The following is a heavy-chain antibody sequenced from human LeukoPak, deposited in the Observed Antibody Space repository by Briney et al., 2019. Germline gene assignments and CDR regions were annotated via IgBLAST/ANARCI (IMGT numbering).Heavy chain of an antibody. CDR2: IKQDGSEK. Sequence: PGGSLRLSCAASGFTFSSYWMSWVRQAPGKGLEWVANIKQDGSEKYYVDSVKGRFTISRDNAKNSLYLQMNSLRAEDTAVYYCARDVVDWIQGTAMVYYYYYMDVWGKGTTVTVSS. V-gene: IGHV3-7*01. J-gene: IGHJ6*03. CDR3: ARDVVDWIQGTAMVYYYYYMDV. CDR1: GFTFSSYW. D-gene: IGHD5-18*01.